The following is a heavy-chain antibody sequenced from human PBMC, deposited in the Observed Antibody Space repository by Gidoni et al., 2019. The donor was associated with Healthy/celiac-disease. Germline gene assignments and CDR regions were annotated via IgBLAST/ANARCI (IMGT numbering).Heavy chain of an antibody. CDR3: ASGVLPAAGGVYYFDY. V-gene: IGHV4-61*02. J-gene: IGHJ4*02. D-gene: IGHD2-2*01. CDR1: GGSISSGSYY. Sequence: QVQLQESGPGLVKPSQTLSLTCTVSGGSISSGSYYWRWFRQPAGKGLEWLVRSYTRGSTNYNPSLKSRVTISVDTSKNQFSLKLSSVTAADTAVYYCASGVLPAAGGVYYFDYWGQGTLVTVSS. CDR2: SYTRGST.